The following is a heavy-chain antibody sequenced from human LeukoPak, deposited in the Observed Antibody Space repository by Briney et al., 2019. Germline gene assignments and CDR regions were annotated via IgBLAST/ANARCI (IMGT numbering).Heavy chain of an antibody. V-gene: IGHV4-39*07. CDR3: ARDLARIAVAGTKARAG. D-gene: IGHD6-19*01. CDR1: GGSISSYY. Sequence: PSETLSLTCTVSGGSISSYYWGWIRQPPGKGLEWNGSIYYSGSTYYNPSLKSRVTISVDTSKNQFSLKLSSVTAADTAVYYCARDLARIAVAGTKARAGWGQGTLVTVSS. J-gene: IGHJ4*02. CDR2: IYYSGST.